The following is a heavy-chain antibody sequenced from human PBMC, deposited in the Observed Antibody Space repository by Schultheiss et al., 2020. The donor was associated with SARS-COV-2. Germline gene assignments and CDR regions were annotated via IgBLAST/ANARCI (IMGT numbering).Heavy chain of an antibody. Sequence: SQTLSLTCTVSGGSISSYYWSWIRQPPGKGLEWIGSIYHSGSTYYNPSLKSRVTISVDTSKSQFSLKLASVTAADTAVYYCARDPLSFEVVPATDAFDIWGQGTMVTVSS. J-gene: IGHJ3*02. CDR3: ARDPLSFEVVPATDAFDI. CDR1: GGSISSYY. CDR2: IYHSGST. D-gene: IGHD2-15*01. V-gene: IGHV4-59*12.